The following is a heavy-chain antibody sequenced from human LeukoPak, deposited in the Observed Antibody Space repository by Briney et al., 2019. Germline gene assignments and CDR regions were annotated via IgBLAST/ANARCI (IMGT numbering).Heavy chain of an antibody. V-gene: IGHV4-59*01. J-gene: IGHJ5*02. CDR3: AREPGFDSSGYLNWFDP. CDR2: ISYSGST. Sequence: PSETLSLTCTVSGGSISSYYWSWIRQPPRKGLEWIACISYSGSTKYNPSLKSRVTISVDTSKNQLSLKLSSVTAAGTAVYYCAREPGFDSSGYLNWFDPWGQGTLVTVSS. D-gene: IGHD3-22*01. CDR1: GGSISSYY.